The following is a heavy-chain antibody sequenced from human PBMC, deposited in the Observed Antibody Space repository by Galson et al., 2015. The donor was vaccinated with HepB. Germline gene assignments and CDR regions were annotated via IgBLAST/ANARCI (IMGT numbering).Heavy chain of an antibody. CDR2: IWYDGSNK. D-gene: IGHD2/OR15-2a*01. V-gene: IGHV3-33*08. Sequence: SLRLSCAASGFTFSSYGMHWVRQAPGKGLEWVAVIWYDGSNKYYADSVKGRFTISRDNSKNTLYLQMNSLRAEDTAVYYCARDSMATTGWFDPWGQGTLVTVSS. J-gene: IGHJ5*02. CDR1: GFTFSSYG. CDR3: ARDSMATTGWFDP.